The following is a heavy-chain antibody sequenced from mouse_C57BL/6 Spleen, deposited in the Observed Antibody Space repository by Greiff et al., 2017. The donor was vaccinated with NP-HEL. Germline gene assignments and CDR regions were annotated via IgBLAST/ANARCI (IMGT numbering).Heavy chain of an antibody. D-gene: IGHD1-1*01. CDR3: AGTTVVAGDYYAMDY. CDR2: IYPGSGST. J-gene: IGHJ4*01. V-gene: IGHV1-55*01. CDR1: GYTFTSYW. Sequence: QVQLQQPGAELVKPGASVKMSCKASGYTFTSYWITWVKQRPGQGLEWIGDIYPGSGSTNYNEKFKSKATLTVDTSSSTAYMQLSSLTSEDSAVYYCAGTTVVAGDYYAMDYWGQGTSVTVSS.